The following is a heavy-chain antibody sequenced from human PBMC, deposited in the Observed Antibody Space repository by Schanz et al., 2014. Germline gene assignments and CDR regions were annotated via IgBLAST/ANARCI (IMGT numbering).Heavy chain of an antibody. CDR3: TRDRGALINHNDALDL. CDR2: IASGGSHT. Sequence: EVQLLESGGALEQPGGSLRLSCAASGITFSDYAMSWVRQAPGKGLEWVSTIASGGSHTFYADSVTGRFTISGDNSKNTLYLQMNSLRAEDTAVYYCTRDRGALINHNDALDLWGQGTMVSVSS. J-gene: IGHJ3*01. V-gene: IGHV3-23*01. D-gene: IGHD3-16*01. CDR1: GITFSDYA.